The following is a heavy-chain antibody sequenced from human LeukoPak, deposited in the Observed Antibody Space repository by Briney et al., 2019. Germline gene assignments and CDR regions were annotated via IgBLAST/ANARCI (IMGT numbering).Heavy chain of an antibody. V-gene: IGHV3-72*01. J-gene: IGHJ4*02. CDR1: EFTFSDNY. CDR3: ARGNTSAWYPFDY. Sequence: PGGSLRLSCAASEFTFSDNYMDWVRQAPGKGREWVGRTGNKANSYTTDYAASVKGRFTISRDDSKNSLFLQMNSLKSEDTAVYYCARGNTSAWYPFDYWGQGTLVTVSS. CDR2: TGNKANSYTT. D-gene: IGHD6-19*01.